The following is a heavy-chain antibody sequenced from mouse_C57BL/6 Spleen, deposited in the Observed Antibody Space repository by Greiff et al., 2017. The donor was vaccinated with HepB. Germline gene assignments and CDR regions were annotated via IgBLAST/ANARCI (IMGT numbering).Heavy chain of an antibody. D-gene: IGHD2-14*01. CDR3: TREGYGGTFFDY. CDR2: ISSGGDYI. V-gene: IGHV5-9-1*02. J-gene: IGHJ2*01. Sequence: EVQRVESGEGLVKPGGSLKLSCAASGFTFSSYAMSWVRQTPEKRLEWVAYISSGGDYIYYADTVKGRFTISRDNARNTLYLQMSSLKSEDTAMYYCTREGYGGTFFDYWGQGTTLTVSS. CDR1: GFTFSSYA.